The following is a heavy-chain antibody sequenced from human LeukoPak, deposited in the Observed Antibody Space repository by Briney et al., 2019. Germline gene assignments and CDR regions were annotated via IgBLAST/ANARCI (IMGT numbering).Heavy chain of an antibody. J-gene: IGHJ4*02. D-gene: IGHD2-2*01. CDR3: ARVRYCSTNRCYDREFDN. CDR2: IYYSGNT. Sequence: SETLSLTCTVSGGSISNYYWSWIRQPPGKGLEWIGYIYYSGNTNYNPSLKRRGTISVDTSKTQFSLKLNSVTAADTAVYYCARVRYCSTNRCYDREFDNWGQGTLVTVSS. V-gene: IGHV4-59*01. CDR1: GGSISNYY.